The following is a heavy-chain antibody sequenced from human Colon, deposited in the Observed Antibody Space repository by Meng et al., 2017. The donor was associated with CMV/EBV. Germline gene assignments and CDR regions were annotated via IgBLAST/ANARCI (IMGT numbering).Heavy chain of an antibody. CDR2: ISSSDSYI. Sequence: GESLKISCAASGFTFRNYAMNWVRQAPGKGLEWVSSISSSDSYIYYADSVKGRFTISRDNAKNSLYLQMNSLRAEDTAVYYCVRDSSGYYYFDFWGQGTLVTVSS. CDR1: GFTFRNYA. V-gene: IGHV3-21*01. J-gene: IGHJ4*02. CDR3: VRDSSGYYYFDF. D-gene: IGHD3-22*01.